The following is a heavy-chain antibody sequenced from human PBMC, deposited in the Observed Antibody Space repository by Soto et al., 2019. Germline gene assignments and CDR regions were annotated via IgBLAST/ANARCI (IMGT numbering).Heavy chain of an antibody. CDR1: GFTFSNYV. J-gene: IGHJ3*02. CDR2: ISYSADKT. V-gene: IGHV3-23*01. D-gene: IGHD1-7*01. CDR3: ARRATTATTNWGAFDI. Sequence: GGSLRLSCAASGFTFSNYVMNWVRQAPGKGLEWVSTISYSADKTFYADSVEGRFTISRDNSRDTLFLQMNSLRADDAAVYYCARRATTATTNWGAFDIWGQGTMVTVSS.